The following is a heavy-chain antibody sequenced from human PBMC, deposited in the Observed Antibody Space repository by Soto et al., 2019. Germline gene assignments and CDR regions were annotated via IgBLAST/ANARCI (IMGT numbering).Heavy chain of an antibody. CDR2: IGGSGGTT. J-gene: IGHJ5*02. Sequence: EVQLLESGGSLVQPGGSLRLSCAASGFTFSSYDMSWVRQAPGKGLEWVSVIGGSGGTTYYADSVKGRFTISRDNSKNSLYLQMNSLRVEDTAVYYCATDQYDTWGQGTLVTVSS. CDR1: GFTFSSYD. V-gene: IGHV3-23*01. CDR3: ATDQYDT. D-gene: IGHD3-9*01.